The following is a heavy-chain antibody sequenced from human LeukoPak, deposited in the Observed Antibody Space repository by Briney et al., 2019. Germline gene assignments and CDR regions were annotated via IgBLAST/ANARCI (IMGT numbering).Heavy chain of an antibody. V-gene: IGHV3-23*01. D-gene: IGHD3-22*01. J-gene: IGHJ4*02. CDR2: ISGSGGST. CDR1: GFTFSSYA. CDR3: AKDLWYDSSGYYFSYFDY. Sequence: GGSLRLSCAASGFTFSSYAMSWVRQAPGKGLEWVSAISGSGGSTYYADSVKGRFTISRDNSKNTLYLQMNSLRAEDTAVYYCAKDLWYDSSGYYFSYFDYWGQGTLVTLSS.